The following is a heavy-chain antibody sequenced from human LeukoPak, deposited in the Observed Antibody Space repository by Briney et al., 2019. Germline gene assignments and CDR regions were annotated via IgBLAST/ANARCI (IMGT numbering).Heavy chain of an antibody. CDR3: ARNGGSGTYYDGSFDY. V-gene: IGHV4-4*07. CDR2: VYTSGST. CDR1: GGSISSYY. J-gene: IGHJ4*02. D-gene: IGHD1-26*01. Sequence: SETLSLTCTVSGGSISSYYWSWIRQSAGKGLEWTGRVYTSGSTNYNPSLKSRVTMSVDTSKNQFSLKLSSVTAADTAVYYCARNGGSGTYYDGSFDYWGQGTLVTVSS.